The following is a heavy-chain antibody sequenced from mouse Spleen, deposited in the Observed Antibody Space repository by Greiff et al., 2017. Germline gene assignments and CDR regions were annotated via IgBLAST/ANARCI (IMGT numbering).Heavy chain of an antibody. CDR2: IDPEDGET. CDR3: ARDYYGSSGGSWFAY. J-gene: IGHJ3*01. CDR1: GFNIKDYY. Sequence: EVKVEESGAELVKPGASVKLSCTASGFNIKDYYMHWVKQRTEQGLEWIGRIDPEDGETKYAPKFQGKATITADTSSNTAYLQLSSLTSEDTAVYYCARDYYGSSGGSWFAYWGQGTLVTVSA. V-gene: IGHV14-2*01. D-gene: IGHD1-1*01.